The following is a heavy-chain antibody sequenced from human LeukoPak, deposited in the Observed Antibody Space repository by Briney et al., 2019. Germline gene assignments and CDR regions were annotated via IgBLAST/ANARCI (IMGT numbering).Heavy chain of an antibody. D-gene: IGHD5-18*01. Sequence: GESLKISCKGSGYSFTSHWIGWVRQMPGKGLEWMGLIYPGDSDTRYSPSFQGQVTISADKSISTAYLQWNSLKASDTAMYYCARRGSREYFQTWGQGTLVTVSS. CDR3: ARRGSREYFQT. CDR1: GYSFTSHW. CDR2: IYPGDSDT. J-gene: IGHJ1*01. V-gene: IGHV5-51*01.